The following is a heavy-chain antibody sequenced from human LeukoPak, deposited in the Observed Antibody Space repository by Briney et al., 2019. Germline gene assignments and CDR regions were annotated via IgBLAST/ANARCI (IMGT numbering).Heavy chain of an antibody. V-gene: IGHV4-61*08. Sequence: SETLSLTCIVSGASVSSGDHHWSWIRQAPGKGLEWIGHNMNTYYNPSLKSRATISIDTSKNQFSLMLSTVTAADAATYYCATYYVNGAGRGHWGPGTLVTVSS. CDR2: NMNT. CDR3: ATYYVNGAGRGH. D-gene: IGHD2-8*01. J-gene: IGHJ4*02. CDR1: GASVSSGDHH.